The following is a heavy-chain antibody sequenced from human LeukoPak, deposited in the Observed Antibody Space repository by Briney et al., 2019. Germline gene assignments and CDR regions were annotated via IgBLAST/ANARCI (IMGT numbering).Heavy chain of an antibody. CDR3: AREIAVAEQDYFDY. Sequence: GGSLRLSCAASGFTFSSYAMHWVRQAPGKGLEWVAVISYDGSNKYYADSVKGRLTISRDNSKNTLYLQMNSLRAEDTAVYYCAREIAVAEQDYFDYWGQGTLVTVSS. CDR1: GFTFSSYA. CDR2: ISYDGSNK. J-gene: IGHJ4*02. V-gene: IGHV3-30-3*01. D-gene: IGHD6-19*01.